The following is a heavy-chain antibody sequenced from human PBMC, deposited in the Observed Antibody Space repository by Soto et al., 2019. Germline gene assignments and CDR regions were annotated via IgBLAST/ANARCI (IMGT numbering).Heavy chain of an antibody. CDR3: VKVLARGVGVPRFYFDS. J-gene: IGHJ4*02. Sequence: DVQLVESGGGLVQPGGSLRLSCAASGFTFSNSWMHWVRQVSGKVLEWVSRINADGTSTSYADSVKGRFTISRDNAKNTLYLHVNSLRAEDTAVYYCVKVLARGVGVPRFYFDSWGQGALVTVSS. CDR1: GFTFSNSW. CDR2: INADGTST. V-gene: IGHV3-74*01. D-gene: IGHD2-2*01.